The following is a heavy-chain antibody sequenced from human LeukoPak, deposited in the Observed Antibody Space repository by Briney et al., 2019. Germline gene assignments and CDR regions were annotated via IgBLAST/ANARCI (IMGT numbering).Heavy chain of an antibody. CDR1: GGSFSGYY. Sequence: SETLSLTCAVYGGSFSGYYWSWIRQPPGKGLEWLGEINHSGSTNYNPSLKSRVTISVDTSKNQFSLKLSSVTAADTAVYYCARAHSGYDFWSGYYTRVYYYMDVWGKGTTVTVS. CDR3: ARAHSGYDFWSGYYTRVYYYMDV. J-gene: IGHJ6*03. CDR2: INHSGST. D-gene: IGHD3-3*01. V-gene: IGHV4-34*01.